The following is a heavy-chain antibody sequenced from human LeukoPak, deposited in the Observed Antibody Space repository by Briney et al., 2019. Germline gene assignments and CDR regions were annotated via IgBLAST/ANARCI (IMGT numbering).Heavy chain of an antibody. Sequence: EASVKVSCKSSGYTFSGYYMHWVRQAPGQGLEWVGWVNPNTGGTNYARKFQGRVTMTRDTSINTAYMELSRLRSDDTAVYFCARETDNTDRYYLDFWGQGTLVAVSS. CDR3: ARETDNTDRYYLDF. D-gene: IGHD1-1*01. CDR1: GYTFSGYY. CDR2: VNPNTGGT. J-gene: IGHJ4*02. V-gene: IGHV1-2*02.